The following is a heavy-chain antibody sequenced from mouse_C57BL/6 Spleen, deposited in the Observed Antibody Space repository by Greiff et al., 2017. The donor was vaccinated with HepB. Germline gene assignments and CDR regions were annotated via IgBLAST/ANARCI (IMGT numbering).Heavy chain of an antibody. CDR3: ARQLRLRWDY. Sequence: VQLQESGPELVKPGASVKISCKASGYAFSSSWMNWVKQRPGEGLEWIGRIYPGDGDTNYNGKFKGKATLTADKSSSTAYMQLSSLTSEDSAVYFCARQLRLRWDYWGQGTTLTVSS. J-gene: IGHJ2*01. D-gene: IGHD3-2*02. CDR2: IYPGDGDT. CDR1: GYAFSSSW. V-gene: IGHV1-82*01.